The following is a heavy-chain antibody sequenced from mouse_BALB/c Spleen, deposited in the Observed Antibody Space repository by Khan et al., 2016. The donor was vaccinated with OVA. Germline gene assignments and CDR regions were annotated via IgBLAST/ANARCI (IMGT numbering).Heavy chain of an antibody. V-gene: IGHV1-7*01. CDR3: ARDRIDY. CDR2: ITPSSSYT. Sequence: QVQLQQSGAELAKPGASVKMSCKASGYTFSTYWIHWVKQRPGQGLEWIGYITPSSSYTYYNQTFNDKATLTIDKSSSTAYMQLSSLTSEDSAVYYCARDRIDYGGQGTTRTVSS. CDR1: GYTFSTYW. J-gene: IGHJ2*01.